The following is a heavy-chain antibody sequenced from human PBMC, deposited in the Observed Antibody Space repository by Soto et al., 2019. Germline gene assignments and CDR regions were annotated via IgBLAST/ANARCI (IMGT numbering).Heavy chain of an antibody. Sequence: PGGSLRLSCAASGFTFSNYGVHWVRQAPGKGLEWVAVIWYDGSSEYYTESVKGRFTISRDNSKNTLYLQMNSLRAEDTAAYYCARVPGSGTYYDNRIANDAFDIWGQGTMVTVSS. D-gene: IGHD3-10*01. CDR2: IWYDGSSE. J-gene: IGHJ3*02. CDR3: ARVPGSGTYYDNRIANDAFDI. V-gene: IGHV3-33*01. CDR1: GFTFSNYG.